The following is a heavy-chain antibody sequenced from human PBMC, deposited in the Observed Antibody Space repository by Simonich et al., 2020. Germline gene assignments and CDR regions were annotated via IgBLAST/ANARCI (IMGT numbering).Heavy chain of an antibody. CDR1: GGPFSSSA. CDR2: NIPSLGIA. J-gene: IGHJ6*03. Sequence: QVQLVQSGAEVKKPGSSVKVSCKASGGPFSSSAISWERQALGQGLEWRERNIPSLGIANYTQKCQGRVTMTADKSTSTAYMELSSLRSEDTAVYYCARGGLADRRIVYYYYMDVWGKGTTVTVSS. V-gene: IGHV1-69*09. CDR3: ARGGLADRRIVYYYYMDV. D-gene: IGHD2-15*01.